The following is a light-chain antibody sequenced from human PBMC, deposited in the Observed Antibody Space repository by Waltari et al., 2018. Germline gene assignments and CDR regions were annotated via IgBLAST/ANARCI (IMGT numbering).Light chain of an antibody. J-gene: IGLJ2*01. V-gene: IGLV1-44*01. CDR2: SNE. Sequence: QSVLTQAPSVSGTPGQRVTISCSGTNYNIGSGPVNWYQQVPGMSPKLLIYSNEPGPSGVPDRFSGSKSGTSASLAISGLQSEDEADYYCATWDGRVNGVLFGGGTKVTVL. CDR1: NYNIGSGP. CDR3: ATWDGRVNGVL.